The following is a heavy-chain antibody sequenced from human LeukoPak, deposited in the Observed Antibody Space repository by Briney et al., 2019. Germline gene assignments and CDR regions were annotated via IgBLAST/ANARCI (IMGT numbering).Heavy chain of an antibody. CDR3: ARSLGEPLNWFDP. Sequence: KVSCTASGYTLTGYYMHGVRQAPGQGVWWMGWINPNIGGTNYAQKFKGRVTMTRDTSISTAYMELSRLRSDDTAVYYCARSLGEPLNWFDPWGQGTLVTVSS. CDR1: GYTLTGYY. D-gene: IGHD3-10*01. J-gene: IGHJ5*02. CDR2: INPNIGGT. V-gene: IGHV1-2*02.